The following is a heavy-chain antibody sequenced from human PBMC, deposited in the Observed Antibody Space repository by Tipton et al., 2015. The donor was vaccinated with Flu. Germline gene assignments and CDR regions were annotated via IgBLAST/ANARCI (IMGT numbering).Heavy chain of an antibody. J-gene: IGHJ4*02. D-gene: IGHD1-26*01. CDR1: GYSIRSDYY. CDR3: ARHLSTSGSLYCFDY. V-gene: IGHV4-38-2*02. CDR2: VYYSGST. Sequence: GLVKPSETLSLNCTVSGYSIRSDYYWGWIRQPPGKGLEWIGNVYYSGSTKYNPSLTGRVTISIDTSRNLFSLKLRSVTATDTAMYYCARHLSTSGSLYCFDYWGLGTLVPVSS.